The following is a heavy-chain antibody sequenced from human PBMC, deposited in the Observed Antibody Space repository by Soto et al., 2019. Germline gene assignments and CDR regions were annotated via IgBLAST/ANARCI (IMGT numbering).Heavy chain of an antibody. V-gene: IGHV2-5*02. CDR3: AHRAATTDSYYFDY. Sequence: QITLKESGPTLVRPSQTLTLTCTFSGFSLSTSGVGVGWIRQPPGKALEWLALIYWDDDKRYRPSLKSRITITKDTSKNQVVLTLTNVDPVDTATYYCAHRAATTDSYYFDYWGQGTLITVSS. CDR2: IYWDDDK. D-gene: IGHD1-1*01. CDR1: GFSLSTSGVG. J-gene: IGHJ4*02.